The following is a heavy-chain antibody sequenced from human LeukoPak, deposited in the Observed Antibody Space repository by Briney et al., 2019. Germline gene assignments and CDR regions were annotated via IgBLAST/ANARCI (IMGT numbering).Heavy chain of an antibody. V-gene: IGHV1-18*01. J-gene: IGHJ4*01. D-gene: IGHD2-2*01. CDR3: VFGECSSTSCYPRRGY. CDR2: INVYSGSS. CDR1: GYRFTTYG. Sequence: ASVKVSCKASGYRFTTYGISWVRQAPGQGLEWMAWINVYSGSSEYKADLQGRLTVATETSTTTAYMELRSLRSDDTAVYYCVFGECSSTSCYPRRGYWGHGTLVTVSS.